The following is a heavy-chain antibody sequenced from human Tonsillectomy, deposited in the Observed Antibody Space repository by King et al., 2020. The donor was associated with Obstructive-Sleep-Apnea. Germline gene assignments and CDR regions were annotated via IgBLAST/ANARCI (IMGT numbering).Heavy chain of an antibody. Sequence: VQLQESGPGLVKPSQTLSLTCTVSGDSINSGEDYWGWIRQPPGKGLEWIGYIYYSGSTYYSPSLKSRVTISVDTSKNQFSLRLTSVTAADTAVYYCARVHYYNTSGYYSFFNYSSHRTLVP. CDR1: GDSINSGEDY. CDR3: ARVHYYNTSGYYSFFNY. CDR2: IYYSGST. D-gene: IGHD3-22*01. V-gene: IGHV4-30-4*01. J-gene: IGHJ4*01.